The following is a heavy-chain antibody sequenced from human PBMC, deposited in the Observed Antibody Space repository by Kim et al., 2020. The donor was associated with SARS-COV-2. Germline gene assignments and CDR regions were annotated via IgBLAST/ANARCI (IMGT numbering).Heavy chain of an antibody. CDR3: VRDLSGAWTFDY. D-gene: IGHD2-21*02. Sequence: ASVKVSCKASGYTFTSNHMHWVRQAPGQGLEWMAMITPSDGNTHYAQRLQGRLTLTTDTSTSTVYMELSSLRSEDTAVYFCVRDLSGAWTFDYRGQGTLATVPS. CDR1: GYTFTSNH. V-gene: IGHV1-46*01. J-gene: IGHJ4*02. CDR2: ITPSDGNT.